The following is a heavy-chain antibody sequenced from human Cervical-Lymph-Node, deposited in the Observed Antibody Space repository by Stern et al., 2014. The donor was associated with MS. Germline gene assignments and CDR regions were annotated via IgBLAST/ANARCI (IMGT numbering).Heavy chain of an antibody. J-gene: IGHJ6*02. CDR3: ACQTGMGPTVLYYYYYGMDV. CDR2: INPNTGTP. D-gene: IGHD1-26*01. Sequence: QVQLVQSGSELRRPGASVKVSCKASGYTFTNYAMNWVRQAPGQRLEGMGWINPNTGTPTYAQGCTGRFVFSLDTSVSTAYLQISSLQAEDTAVYYCACQTGMGPTVLYYYYYGMDVWGQGTTVTVSS. V-gene: IGHV7-4-1*02. CDR1: GYTFTNYA.